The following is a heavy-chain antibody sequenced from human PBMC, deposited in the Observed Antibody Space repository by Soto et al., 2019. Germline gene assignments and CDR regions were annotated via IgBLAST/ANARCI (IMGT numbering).Heavy chain of an antibody. CDR2: ISGGGST. CDR3: AKAAPTTVPYFDD. V-gene: IGHV3-23*01. D-gene: IGHD4-17*01. CDR1: GLTFINYA. Sequence: GGSLRLSCVFSGLTFINYAMTWVRQAPGKGLEWVSGISGGGSTYYADSVKGRFTISRDNSKNTLYLEMNSLRAEDTATYYCAKAAPTTVPYFDDWGQGTLVTVSS. J-gene: IGHJ4*02.